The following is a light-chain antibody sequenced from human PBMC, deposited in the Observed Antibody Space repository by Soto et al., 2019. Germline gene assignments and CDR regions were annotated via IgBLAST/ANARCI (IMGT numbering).Light chain of an antibody. CDR3: QQYGSSPGT. CDR2: GAS. J-gene: IGKJ1*01. V-gene: IGKV3-20*01. CDR1: QSVSSTY. Sequence: VLTQSPGTLSLSPGERATLSCRASQSVSSTYLAWYQQKPGQAPRLLIYGASSRATGIPDRFSGSGSGTDFTLTISRLEAEDSAVYYCQQYGSSPGTFGQGTKVDIK.